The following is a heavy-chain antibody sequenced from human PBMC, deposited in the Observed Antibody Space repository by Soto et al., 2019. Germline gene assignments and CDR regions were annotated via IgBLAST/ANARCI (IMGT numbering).Heavy chain of an antibody. J-gene: IGHJ6*02. D-gene: IGHD6-13*01. V-gene: IGHV4-4*02. CDR2: IYHSGST. Sequence: SETLSLTCAVSGGSISSSNWWSWVRQPPGKGLEWIGEIYHSGSTNYNPSLKSRVTISVDKSKDQFSLKLSSVTAADTAVYYCAGVRIRSAYSSSWCGMRYYYYGMDVWGQGXTVTVYS. CDR1: GGSISSSNW. CDR3: AGVRIRSAYSSSWCGMRYYYYGMDV.